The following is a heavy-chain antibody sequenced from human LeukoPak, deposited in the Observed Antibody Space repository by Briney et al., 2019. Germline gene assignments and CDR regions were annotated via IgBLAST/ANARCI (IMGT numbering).Heavy chain of an antibody. CDR3: ARDSVEMATGY. CDR2: INPSGGST. Sequence: ASVKVSCKASGYTFTSYDINWVRQAPGQGLEWMGIINPSGGSTSYAQKFQGRVTMTRDTSTSTVYMELSSLRSEDTAVYYCARDSVEMATGYWGQGTLVTVSS. J-gene: IGHJ4*02. D-gene: IGHD5-24*01. V-gene: IGHV1-46*01. CDR1: GYTFTSYD.